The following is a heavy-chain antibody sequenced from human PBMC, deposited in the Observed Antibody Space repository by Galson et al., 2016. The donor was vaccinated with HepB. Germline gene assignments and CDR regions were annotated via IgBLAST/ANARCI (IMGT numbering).Heavy chain of an antibody. CDR2: ISFDGSDQ. J-gene: IGHJ4*02. Sequence: SLRLSCAASGFTFSSYAMHWVRQAPGKGLEWVAGISFDGSDQYYADSVKGRFTISRDNSKDTVYVQINSLKTEDTAVYFCARGGPTVTTYLFYWGQGTLVTVSS. CDR1: GFTFSSYA. D-gene: IGHD4-17*01. CDR3: ARGGPTVTTYLFY. V-gene: IGHV3-30-3*01.